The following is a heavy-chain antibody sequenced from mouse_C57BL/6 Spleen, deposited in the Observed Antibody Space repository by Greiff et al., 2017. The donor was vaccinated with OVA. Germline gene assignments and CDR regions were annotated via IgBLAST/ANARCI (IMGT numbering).Heavy chain of an antibody. V-gene: IGHV1-15*01. CDR3: TRGGTAEAAWFAY. Sequence: VQLQQSGAELVRPGASVTLSCKASGYTFTDYEMHWVQQTPVHGLEWIGAIDPGTGGTSYNQKFKGKAILTADKSSSTAYMVLRSLTSEDSAVYDFTRGGTAEAAWFAYWGQGTLVTVSA. CDR1: GYTFTDYE. D-gene: IGHD3-2*02. J-gene: IGHJ3*01. CDR2: IDPGTGGT.